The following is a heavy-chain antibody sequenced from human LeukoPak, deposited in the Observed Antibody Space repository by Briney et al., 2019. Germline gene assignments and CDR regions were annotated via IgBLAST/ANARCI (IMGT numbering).Heavy chain of an antibody. CDR2: IIPIFGTA. D-gene: IGHD1-26*01. J-gene: IGHJ4*02. CDR1: GGTFSIYA. V-gene: IGHV1-69*13. Sequence: SVKVSCKASGGTFSIYAISWVRQAPGQRREWMGGIIPIFGTANYAQKFQGRVTITGDESTSTAYMELSSLRSEDTAVYYCARGYSGSQIDYWGQGAQVTVSS. CDR3: ARGYSGSQIDY.